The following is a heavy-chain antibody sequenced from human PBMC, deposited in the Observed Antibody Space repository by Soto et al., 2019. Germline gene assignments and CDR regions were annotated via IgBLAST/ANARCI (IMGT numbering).Heavy chain of an antibody. Sequence: LRETLSLTCAASGGSLSSTNWCSWVRQPPGNGLEWIGEIYNXGSTHYNTSLNSRATLSADKXKNQFSLKLSSVTAADTGVYYSARGSSGCSGGSGDYNCNWFDPWGQGTLVTVSS. J-gene: IGHJ5*02. D-gene: IGHD2-15*01. CDR1: GGSLSSTNW. CDR3: ARGSSGCSGGSGDYNCNWFDP. V-gene: IGHV4-4*03. CDR2: IYNXGST.